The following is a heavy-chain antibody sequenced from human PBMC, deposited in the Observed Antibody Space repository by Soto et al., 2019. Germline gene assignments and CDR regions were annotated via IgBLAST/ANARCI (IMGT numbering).Heavy chain of an antibody. J-gene: IGHJ6*02. CDR2: INPSGGST. CDR3: ARERAGYSLGEYYYYGMDV. Sequence: ASVKVSCKASGYTFTSYYMHWVRQAPGQGLEWMGIINPSGGSTSYARKFQGRVTITADESTSTAYMELSSLRSEDTAVYYCARERAGYSLGEYYYYGMDVWGQGTTVTVSS. V-gene: IGHV1-46*01. D-gene: IGHD5-18*01. CDR1: GYTFTSYY.